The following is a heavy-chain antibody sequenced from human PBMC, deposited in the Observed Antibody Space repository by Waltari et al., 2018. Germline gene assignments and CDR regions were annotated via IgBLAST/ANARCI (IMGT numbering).Heavy chain of an antibody. CDR3: AGGGSGTRGDAFDI. CDR1: GYTFTGYY. J-gene: IGHJ3*02. D-gene: IGHD3-10*01. V-gene: IGHV1-2*06. Sequence: QVQLVQSGTEVKKPGASVKVTCKASGYTFTGYYMHWVRQAPGQGLEWMGRTNPNSGGTKYAQKLQGRVTRTRDTAISTAYMERGRLRSDDTAVYYGAGGGSGTRGDAFDIWGQGTMVTVSS. CDR2: TNPNSGGT.